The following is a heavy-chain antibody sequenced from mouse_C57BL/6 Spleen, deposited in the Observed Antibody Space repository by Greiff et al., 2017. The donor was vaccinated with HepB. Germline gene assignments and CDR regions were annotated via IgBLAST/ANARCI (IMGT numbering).Heavy chain of an antibody. V-gene: IGHV5-4*01. CDR3: ASDYYGSSYLDY. CDR2: ISDGGSYT. J-gene: IGHJ2*01. CDR1: GFTFSSYA. Sequence: DVQLVESGGGLVKPGGSLKLSCAASGFTFSSYAMSWVRQTPEKRLEWVATISDGGSYTYYPDNVKGRFTISRDNAKNNLYLQMSHLKSEDTAMYYCASDYYGSSYLDYWGQGTTLTVSS. D-gene: IGHD1-1*01.